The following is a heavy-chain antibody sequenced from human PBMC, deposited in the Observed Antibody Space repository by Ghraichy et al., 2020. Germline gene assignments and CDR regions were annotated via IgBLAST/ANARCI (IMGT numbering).Heavy chain of an antibody. CDR3: AREGYVGTAMVGGMYV. V-gene: IGHV3-9*01. J-gene: IGHJ6*02. CDR1: GFTFDDYA. D-gene: IGHD5-18*01. Sequence: GGSLRLSCAASGFTFDDYAMHWVRQAPGKGLEWVSGISWNSGSIGYADSVKGRFTISRDNAKNSLYLQMNSLRAEDTALYYCAREGYVGTAMVGGMYVWGPRITVT. CDR2: ISWNSGSI.